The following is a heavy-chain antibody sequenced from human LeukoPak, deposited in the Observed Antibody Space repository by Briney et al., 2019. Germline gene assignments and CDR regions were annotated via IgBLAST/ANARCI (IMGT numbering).Heavy chain of an antibody. CDR2: ISYDGTKK. D-gene: IGHD4/OR15-4a*01. CDR3: ARRAGAYSHPYDY. Sequence: GGSLRLSCVVSGFIFSDYNMHWVRQAPGKGLEWVTIISYDGTKKYYADSVKGRFTISRDNSKNTLYLQMNSLRAEDTAVYYCARRAGAYSHPYDYWGQGTLVTVSS. V-gene: IGHV3-30*14. CDR1: GFIFSDYN. J-gene: IGHJ4*02.